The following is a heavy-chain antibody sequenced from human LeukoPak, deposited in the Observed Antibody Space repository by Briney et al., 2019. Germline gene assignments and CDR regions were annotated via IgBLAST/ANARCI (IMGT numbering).Heavy chain of an antibody. CDR2: IYYSGNT. Sequence: SVTLSLTCTVSGGSINSGDYYWSWIRQPPGKGLEWIGYIYYSGNTYYNPSLRSRVTISLDTSKNQFSLKLSSVTAADTAVYYCARDLSPHGFDPWGQGTLVTVSS. CDR3: ARDLSPHGFDP. CDR1: GGSINSGDYY. V-gene: IGHV4-30-4*01. J-gene: IGHJ5*02.